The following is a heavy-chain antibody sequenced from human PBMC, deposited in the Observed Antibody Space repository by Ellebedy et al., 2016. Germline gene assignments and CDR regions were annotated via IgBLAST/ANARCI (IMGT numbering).Heavy chain of an antibody. J-gene: IGHJ1*01. V-gene: IGHV3-7*01. CDR2: IKQDGSEK. Sequence: GGSLRLSXAASGFTFSSYWMSWIRQAPEKGLEWVANIKQDGSEKYYVGSVKGRFTVSRDNAKNSLYLQMNSLRAEDTAVYYCVRSVFGGTGYFQHWGQGTLVTVSS. D-gene: IGHD3-10*02. CDR1: GFTFSSYW. CDR3: VRSVFGGTGYFQH.